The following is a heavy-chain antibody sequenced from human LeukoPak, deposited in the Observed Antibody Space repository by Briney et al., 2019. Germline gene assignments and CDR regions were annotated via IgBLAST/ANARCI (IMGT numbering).Heavy chain of an antibody. Sequence: PSETLSLTCAVYGGSFSDYYWSWIRQPPGKGLEWIGEINHSGSTNYNPSLKSRVTISVDTSKNQFSLKLSSVTAADTAVYYCARQTLGATGRALDYWGQGTLVTVPS. V-gene: IGHV4-34*01. J-gene: IGHJ4*02. CDR2: INHSGST. CDR1: GGSFSDYY. D-gene: IGHD1-26*01. CDR3: ARQTLGATGRALDY.